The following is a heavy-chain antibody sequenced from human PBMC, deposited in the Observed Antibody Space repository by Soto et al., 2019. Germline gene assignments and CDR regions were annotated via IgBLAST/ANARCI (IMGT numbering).Heavy chain of an antibody. CDR2: INPSDGTA. D-gene: IGHD6-19*01. CDR3: ARVQFARGWRYAGDY. V-gene: IGHV1-46*01. J-gene: IGHJ4*02. Sequence: QVQLVQSGAEVKKPGASVKVSCKASGYTFTTYFMHWVRQAPGQGLEWMGIINPSDGTATYAQKFQGRVTMTRDTSTSTVYIELSSLRSEDTAVYYCARVQFARGWRYAGDYWGQGTLVTVSS. CDR1: GYTFTTYF.